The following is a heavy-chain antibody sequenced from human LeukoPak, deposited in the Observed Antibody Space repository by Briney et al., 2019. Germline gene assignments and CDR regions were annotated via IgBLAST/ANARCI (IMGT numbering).Heavy chain of an antibody. J-gene: IGHJ6*03. CDR3: ARGRVPAAMEGYYYYYMDV. CDR2: IYYSGST. Sequence: SETLSLTCTVSGGSISSYYWIWVRQPPGKGLEWIGYIYYSGSTNYNPSLKSRVTISVDTSKNQFSLKLSSVTAADTAVYYCARGRVPAAMEGYYYYYMDVWGKGTTVTVSS. V-gene: IGHV4-59*01. CDR1: GGSISSYY. D-gene: IGHD2-2*01.